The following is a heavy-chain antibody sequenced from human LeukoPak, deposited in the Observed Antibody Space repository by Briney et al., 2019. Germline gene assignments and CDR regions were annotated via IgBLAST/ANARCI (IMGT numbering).Heavy chain of an antibody. CDR2: FKTKYSQV. D-gene: IGHD4-11*01. CDR3: ARSVPDYTRFDY. CDR1: GFTFSSNT. V-gene: IGHV3-23*05. J-gene: IGHJ4*02. Sequence: GGSLRLSCAASGFTFSSNTMNWVRQAPGKGLEWVSTFKTKYSQVYYAESVRGRFTISTDNSEKTVYLQMNSLRAEDTALYYCARSVPDYTRFDYWGQGALVTVSS.